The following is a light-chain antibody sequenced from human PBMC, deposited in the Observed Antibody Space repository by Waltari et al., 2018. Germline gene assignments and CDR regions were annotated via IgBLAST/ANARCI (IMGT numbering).Light chain of an antibody. CDR2: KVS. Sequence: VVLTQSPLSLPVTLGPPASIPCSSSQSLVHSDGNIYLNWFQQRPGQSPRRLIYKVSNRDSGVPDRFSGSGSGTDFTLKISRMEAEDVGVYYCMQGTHWPPWTFGQGTKVEIK. J-gene: IGKJ1*01. CDR3: MQGTHWPPWT. V-gene: IGKV2-30*02. CDR1: QSLVHSDGNIY.